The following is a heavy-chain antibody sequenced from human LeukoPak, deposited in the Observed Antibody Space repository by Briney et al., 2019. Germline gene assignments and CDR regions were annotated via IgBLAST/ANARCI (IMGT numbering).Heavy chain of an antibody. J-gene: IGHJ6*03. CDR3: ARGTIVVVPAAALLLDYYYYYYMDV. CDR1: GGSISRYY. V-gene: IGHV4-4*07. Sequence: PSETLSLTCTVSGGSISRYYWSWIRQPAGKGLEWIGRIYTSGSTNYNPSLKSRVTMSVDTSKNQFSLKLSSVTAADTAVYYCARGTIVVVPAAALLLDYYYYYYMDVWGKGTTVTVSS. CDR2: IYTSGST. D-gene: IGHD2-2*01.